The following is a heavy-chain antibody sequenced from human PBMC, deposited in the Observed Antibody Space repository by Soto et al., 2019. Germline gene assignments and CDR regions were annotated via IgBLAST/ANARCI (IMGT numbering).Heavy chain of an antibody. J-gene: IGHJ6*02. V-gene: IGHV1-18*01. D-gene: IGHD3-9*01. CDR3: ARDLAHVLRYFDWLSHLYGVDV. CDR1: GYTFTSYG. Sequence: ASVKISCKASGYTFTSYGISWVRQAPGQGLEWMGWISAYNGNTNYAQKLQGRVTMTTDTSTSTAYMELRSLRSDDTAVYYCARDLAHVLRYFDWLSHLYGVDVWGQGTTVTVSS. CDR2: ISAYNGNT.